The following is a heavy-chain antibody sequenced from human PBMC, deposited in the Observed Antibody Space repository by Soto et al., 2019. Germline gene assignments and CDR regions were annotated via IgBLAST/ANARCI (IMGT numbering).Heavy chain of an antibody. CDR1: GDSISSSSNYY. CDR3: ASFEIYGSGSYSEPYRIDY. D-gene: IGHD3-10*01. V-gene: IGHV4-39*01. Sequence: SETLSLTCTVSGDSISSSSNYYWGWIRQPPGKGLEWIGSIYVSGRAYCSPSLKSRVTISVDTSKNQFSLTLNSVTAADTAVYYCASFEIYGSGSYSEPYRIDYWGQGTLVTVSS. J-gene: IGHJ4*02. CDR2: IYVSGRA.